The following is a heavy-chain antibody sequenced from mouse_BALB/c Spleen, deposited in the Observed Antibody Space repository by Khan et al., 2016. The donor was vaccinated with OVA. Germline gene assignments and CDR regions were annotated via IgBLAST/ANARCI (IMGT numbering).Heavy chain of an antibody. J-gene: IGHJ4*01. Sequence: QVRLQQSGPGLVAPSQSLSITCTISGFSLTNYGVHWVRQPPGKGLEWLVVIWSDGTTTYDSALKSRLTISKVNSKSQVFLKMDSLQTDDTAMYYCARQPYFHYYVMDYWGQGTSVTVSS. D-gene: IGHD2-10*01. CDR1: GFSLTNYG. CDR3: ARQPYFHYYVMDY. V-gene: IGHV2-6-1*01. CDR2: IWSDGTT.